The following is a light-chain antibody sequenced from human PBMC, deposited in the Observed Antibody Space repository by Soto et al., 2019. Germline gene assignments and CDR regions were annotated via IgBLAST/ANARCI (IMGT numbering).Light chain of an antibody. CDR3: SSYAGSNNFV. Sequence: QSALTQPPSASGSPGQSVTISCTGTSSDVGGYNYVSWYQQHPGKAPKLMIYEVSERPSGVPDRFSGSKSSNTASLTVSGLQAEDEADYYCSSYAGSNNFVFGTGTKVPS. CDR1: SSDVGGYNY. J-gene: IGLJ1*01. CDR2: EVS. V-gene: IGLV2-8*01.